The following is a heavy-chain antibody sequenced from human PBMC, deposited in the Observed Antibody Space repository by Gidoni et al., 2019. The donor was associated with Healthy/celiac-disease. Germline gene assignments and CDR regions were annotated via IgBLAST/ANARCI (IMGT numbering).Heavy chain of an antibody. J-gene: IGHJ4*02. D-gene: IGHD3-3*01. Sequence: QVQLVESGGGVVQPGRSLRLSCAASGFTFSSSGMHWVRQAPGKGLGWVACIWYDGSNKYYADSVKGRFTISRDNSKNTLYLQMNSLRAEDTAVYYCAREYPYDFYGLGPGAIDYWGQGTLVTVSS. CDR1: GFTFSSSG. CDR2: IWYDGSNK. V-gene: IGHV3-33*01. CDR3: AREYPYDFYGLGPGAIDY.